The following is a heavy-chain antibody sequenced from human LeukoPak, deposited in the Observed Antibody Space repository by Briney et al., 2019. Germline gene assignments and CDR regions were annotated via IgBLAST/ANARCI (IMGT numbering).Heavy chain of an antibody. V-gene: IGHV4-34*01. CDR1: GGSFSGYY. Sequence: PSETLSLTCAVYGGSFSGYYWSWIRQPPGKGLEWIGEINHSGSTNYNPSLKSRVTISVDTSKNQFSLKLSSVTAADTAVYYCARDMGGFWTTVTTYYYYYYGMDVWGQGTTVTVSS. J-gene: IGHJ6*02. CDR3: ARDMGGFWTTVTTYYYYYYGMDV. D-gene: IGHD4-17*01. CDR2: INHSGST.